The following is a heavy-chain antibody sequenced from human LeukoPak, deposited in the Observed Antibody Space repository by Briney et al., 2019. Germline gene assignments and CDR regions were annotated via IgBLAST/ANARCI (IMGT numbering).Heavy chain of an antibody. J-gene: IGHJ3*02. D-gene: IGHD1-26*01. CDR1: GFTFSTYT. CDR2: INGRSNYI. Sequence: GGSLRLSCAASGFTFSTYTMNWVRQAPGKGLEWVSSINGRSNYINYADSVKGRFTISRDNAKNSLYLQMNSLRAEDTAVYYCAREDGIVGATSAFDIWGQGTMVTVSS. V-gene: IGHV3-21*01. CDR3: AREDGIVGATSAFDI.